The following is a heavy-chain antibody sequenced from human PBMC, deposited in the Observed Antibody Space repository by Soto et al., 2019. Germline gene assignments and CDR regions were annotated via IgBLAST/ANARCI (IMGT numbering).Heavy chain of an antibody. D-gene: IGHD3-22*01. Sequence: QVQLVESGGGVVQPGRSLRLSCAASGFTFSSNAMHWVRQAPGNGLEWVAVISYDGSNIYYADSVKGRFTISRDNSKNTLYLQMNSLRAEDTAVYYCAAHYYYDSSGYSDYWGQGTLVTVSS. CDR2: ISYDGSNI. CDR1: GFTFSSNA. CDR3: AAHYYYDSSGYSDY. V-gene: IGHV3-30-3*01. J-gene: IGHJ4*02.